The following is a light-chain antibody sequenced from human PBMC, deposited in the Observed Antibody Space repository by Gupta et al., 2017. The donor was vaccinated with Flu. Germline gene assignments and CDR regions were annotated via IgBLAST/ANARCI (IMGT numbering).Light chain of an antibody. V-gene: IGKV3-20*01. Sequence: ETLLTQSPGTLSLSPGERATLSCRASQTVDNSYLAWYQHKPGQAPRLLIYTASSRATDIPDRFSGSGSGTDFTLTISRLEPEDFAVYYCQQYDSSPQTFGQGTKLEIK. CDR3: QQYDSSPQT. CDR1: QTVDNSY. CDR2: TAS. J-gene: IGKJ2*01.